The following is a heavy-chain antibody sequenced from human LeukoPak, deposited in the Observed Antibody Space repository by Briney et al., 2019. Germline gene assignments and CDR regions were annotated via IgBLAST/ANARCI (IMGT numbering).Heavy chain of an antibody. CDR1: GFTFSSYA. CDR3: ARGGAFTVVTPAFDY. CDR2: ISYDGSNK. J-gene: IGHJ4*02. D-gene: IGHD4-23*01. V-gene: IGHV3-30*04. Sequence: PGGSLRLSCAASGFTFSSYAMHWVRQAPGKGLEWVAVISYDGSNKYYADSVKGRFTISRDNSKNTLYLQMNSLRAEDTAVYYCARGGAFTVVTPAFDYWGQGTLVTVSS.